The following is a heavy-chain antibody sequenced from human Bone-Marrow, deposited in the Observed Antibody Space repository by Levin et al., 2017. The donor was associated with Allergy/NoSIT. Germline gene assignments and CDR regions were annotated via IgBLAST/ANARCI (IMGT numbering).Heavy chain of an antibody. D-gene: IGHD1-1*01. Sequence: GGSLRLSCAASGFTFSSYWMSWVRQAPGKGLEWVANIKQDGSEKYYVDSVKGRFTISRDNAKNSLYLQMNSLRAEDTAVYYCARDVQGWNDDGNNWFDPWGQGTLVTVSS. V-gene: IGHV3-7*03. J-gene: IGHJ5*02. CDR2: IKQDGSEK. CDR1: GFTFSSYW. CDR3: ARDVQGWNDDGNNWFDP.